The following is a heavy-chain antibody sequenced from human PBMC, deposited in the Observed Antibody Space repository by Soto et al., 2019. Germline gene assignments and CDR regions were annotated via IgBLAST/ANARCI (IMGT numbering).Heavy chain of an antibody. CDR1: GFTFSDYY. CDR3: ARDLARTWLVQSYWFDP. CDR2: ISSSSSYT. Sequence: GGSLRLSCAASGFTFSDYYMSWIRQAPGKGLEWVSYISSSSSYTNYADSVKGRFTISRDNAKNSLYLQMNSLRAEDTAVYYCARDLARTWLVQSYWFDPWGQGTLVTVSS. J-gene: IGHJ5*02. V-gene: IGHV3-11*06. D-gene: IGHD6-19*01.